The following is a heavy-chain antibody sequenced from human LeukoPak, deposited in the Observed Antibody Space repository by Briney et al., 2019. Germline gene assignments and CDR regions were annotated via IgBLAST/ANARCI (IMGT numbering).Heavy chain of an antibody. J-gene: IGHJ4*02. CDR3: AREDYGDYRD. D-gene: IGHD4-17*01. CDR1: GYTFTGYY. Sequence: ASVKVSCKASGYTFTGYYMHWVRQAPGQGLEWMGWINPNSGGTNYAQKFQGRVTMTRDTSISTAYMELSSLRSDDTAVYYCAREDYGDYRDWGQGTLVTVSS. V-gene: IGHV1-2*02. CDR2: INPNSGGT.